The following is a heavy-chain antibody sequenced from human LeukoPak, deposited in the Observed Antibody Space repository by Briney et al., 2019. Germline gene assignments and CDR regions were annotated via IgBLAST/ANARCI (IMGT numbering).Heavy chain of an antibody. CDR3: AREGGQGRVDY. CDR2: IYYSGST. Sequence: SETLSLTCTVSGGSISSYYWSWIRQPPGKGLEWIGYIYYSGSTNHNPSLKSRVTISVDTSKNQFSLKLSSVTAADTAVYYCAREGGQGRVDYWGQGTLVTVSS. J-gene: IGHJ4*02. CDR1: GGSISSYY. V-gene: IGHV4-59*01.